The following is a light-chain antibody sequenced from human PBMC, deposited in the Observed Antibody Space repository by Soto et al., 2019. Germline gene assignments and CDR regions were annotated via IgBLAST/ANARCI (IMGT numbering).Light chain of an antibody. CDR3: QQSYIFPYT. CDR1: QGIRND. CDR2: AAS. V-gene: IGKV1-17*01. Sequence: DIQMTQSPSSLYASVGDRVTITCRASQGIRNDLGWYQQKPGKAPKRLIYAASSLQSGVPSRFSGSGSGTEFALTISILLPEDFATYFCQQSYIFPYTFGGGTNVDI. J-gene: IGKJ4*01.